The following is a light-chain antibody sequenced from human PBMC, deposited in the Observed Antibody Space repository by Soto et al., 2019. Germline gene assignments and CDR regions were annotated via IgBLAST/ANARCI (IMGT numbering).Light chain of an antibody. V-gene: IGLV2-14*01. CDR3: TSYTSDSTYV. CDR1: STDVGRYNY. CDR2: DVS. J-gene: IGLJ1*01. Sequence: QSALTQPASVSGSPGQSITISCTGTSTDVGRYNYVSWYQQHPGKAPKLMVYDVSNRPSWASNRFSGSKSGITASLTISGLQAEDEADYYCTSYTSDSTYVFGTGTKVTV.